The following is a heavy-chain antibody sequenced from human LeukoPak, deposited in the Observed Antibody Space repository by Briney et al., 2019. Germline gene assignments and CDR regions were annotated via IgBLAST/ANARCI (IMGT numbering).Heavy chain of an antibody. Sequence: ASAKVSCKASGGTFSSYAISWVRQAPGQGLEWMGRIIPILGIANYAQKFQGRVTITADKSTSTAYMELSSLRSEDTAVYYCARNYDILTGYYYYGMDVWGQGTTVTVSS. J-gene: IGHJ6*02. V-gene: IGHV1-69*04. D-gene: IGHD3-9*01. CDR3: ARNYDILTGYYYYGMDV. CDR1: GGTFSSYA. CDR2: IIPILGIA.